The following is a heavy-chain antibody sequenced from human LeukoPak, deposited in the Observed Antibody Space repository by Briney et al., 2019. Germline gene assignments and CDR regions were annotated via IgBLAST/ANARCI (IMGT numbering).Heavy chain of an antibody. V-gene: IGHV3-21*01. CDR1: GFTFGTYN. Sequence: GGSLRLSCAASGFTFGTYNMNWVRQAPGKGLEWVSSLPGSSTYTYYADSLKGRFTISRDTTKNSLYLQMNSLSPEDTAVYYCARGSYGSFDYWGQGTLVSVSS. CDR3: ARGSYGSFDY. CDR2: LPGSSTYT. J-gene: IGHJ4*02. D-gene: IGHD5-18*01.